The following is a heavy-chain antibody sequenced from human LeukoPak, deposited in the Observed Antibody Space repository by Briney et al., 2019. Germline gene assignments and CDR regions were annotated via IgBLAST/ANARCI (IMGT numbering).Heavy chain of an antibody. J-gene: IGHJ4*02. CDR1: EFTFSSYS. V-gene: IGHV3-21*01. CDR2: ISSSSYI. D-gene: IGHD2-15*01. CDR3: ARFGAVVVAATIDY. Sequence: GGSLRLSCAASEFTFSSYSMNWVRQAPGKGLEWVSSISSSSYIYYADSVKGRFTISRDNAKNSLYLQMNSLRAEDTAVYYCARFGAVVVAATIDYWGQGTLVTVSS.